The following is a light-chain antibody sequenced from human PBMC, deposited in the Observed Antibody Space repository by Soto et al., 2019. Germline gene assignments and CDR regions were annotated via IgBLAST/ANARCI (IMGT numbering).Light chain of an antibody. Sequence: QSVLTQPASVSGSRGQSITISCTGTSSDVGGYNYVSWYQQHPGKAPKLMIYDVSNRPSGVSNRFSGSKSGNTASLTISGLQAEDEADYYCSSYTSSSTVVFGGGTNLTVL. V-gene: IGLV2-14*01. CDR3: SSYTSSSTVV. CDR1: SSDVGGYNY. J-gene: IGLJ2*01. CDR2: DVS.